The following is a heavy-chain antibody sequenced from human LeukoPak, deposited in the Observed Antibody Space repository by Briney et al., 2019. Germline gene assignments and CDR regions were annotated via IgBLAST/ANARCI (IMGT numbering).Heavy chain of an antibody. CDR2: INPNIGGA. J-gene: IGHJ5*02. Sequence: ASVKVSCKASGYTFTGYDMHWVRQAPGQGLEWMGWINPNIGGANYAQKFQGRVTITRDTSISTAYMELSRLRPEDTAVYYCARDAGYCSSPSCYVPGVWFDPWGQGTLVTVSS. CDR3: ARDAGYCSSPSCYVPGVWFDP. D-gene: IGHD2-2*01. V-gene: IGHV1-2*02. CDR1: GYTFTGYD.